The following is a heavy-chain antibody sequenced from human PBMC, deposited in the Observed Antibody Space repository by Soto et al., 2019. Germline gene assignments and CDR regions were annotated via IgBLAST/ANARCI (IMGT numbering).Heavy chain of an antibody. Sequence: GESLKISCKGSRYRFTNYCIGWVRQMPGKGLEWMGIIYPDDSDIRYSPSFQGQVTISADKSISTAYLQWSSLKASDTAMYYCARWAEGVTTPHFDYWGQGTLVTVSS. CDR1: RYRFTNYC. D-gene: IGHD4-17*01. CDR2: IYPDDSDI. V-gene: IGHV5-51*01. J-gene: IGHJ4*01. CDR3: ARWAEGVTTPHFDY.